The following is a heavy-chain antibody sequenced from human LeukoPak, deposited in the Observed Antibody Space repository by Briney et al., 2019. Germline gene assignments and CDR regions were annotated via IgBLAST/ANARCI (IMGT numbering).Heavy chain of an antibody. Sequence: SETLSLTCAVYGGSFSGYYWSWIRQPPGKGLEWIGEINHSGSTNYNPSLKSRVTISVDTSKNQFSLKLSSVTAADTAVYYCARVRYKLTIFGVANRSQYYDYWGQGTLVTVSS. D-gene: IGHD3-3*01. J-gene: IGHJ4*02. CDR1: GGSFSGYY. V-gene: IGHV4-34*01. CDR2: INHSGST. CDR3: ARVRYKLTIFGVANRSQYYDY.